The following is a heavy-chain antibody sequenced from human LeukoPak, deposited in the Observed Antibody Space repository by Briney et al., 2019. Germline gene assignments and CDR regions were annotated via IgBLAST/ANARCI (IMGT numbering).Heavy chain of an antibody. CDR1: GGSISSYY. D-gene: IGHD2-2*01. CDR3: ARGGGPAAVDY. J-gene: IGHJ4*02. V-gene: IGHV4-59*01. Sequence: SETLSLTCTVSGGSISSYYWSWIRQPPGKGLEWIGYIYYSGSTNYNPSLKSRVTISVDTSKNQFSLKLSSVTAADTAVYYCARGGGPAAVDYWGQGTLVTVSS. CDR2: IYYSGST.